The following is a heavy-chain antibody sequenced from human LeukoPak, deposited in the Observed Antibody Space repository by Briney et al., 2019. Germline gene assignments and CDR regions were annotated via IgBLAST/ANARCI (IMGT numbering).Heavy chain of an antibody. CDR1: EFTFSDYY. J-gene: IGHJ4*02. CDR3: ARDSYDSSGYEFDY. CDR2: ISSSGNTI. D-gene: IGHD3-22*01. V-gene: IGHV3-11*01. Sequence: GGSLRLSCAASEFTFSDYYMNWIRQAPGKGLEWVSYISSSGNTIYYADSVKGRFTISRDNAKNSLYLQMNSLRAEDTAVYYCARDSYDSSGYEFDYWGQGTLVTVSS.